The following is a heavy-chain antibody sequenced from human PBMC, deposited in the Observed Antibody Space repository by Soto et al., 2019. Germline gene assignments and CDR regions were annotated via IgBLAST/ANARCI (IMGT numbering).Heavy chain of an antibody. CDR3: TATPRNGMGV. CDR1: GFRVSDYW. Sequence: EVQLVESGGGLVQPGGSLRLACAGSGFRVSDYWMHWVRQAPGKGLVWVSRVSNEGSKEYADFVKGRCTLSKDNAKNTLYLEMDSLSVEDTALYYCTATPRNGMGVWGQGTKVTVAS. V-gene: IGHV3-74*01. CDR2: VSNEGSK. J-gene: IGHJ6*02.